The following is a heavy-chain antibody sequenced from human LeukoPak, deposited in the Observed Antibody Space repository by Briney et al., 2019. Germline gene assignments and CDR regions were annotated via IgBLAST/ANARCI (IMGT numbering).Heavy chain of an antibody. D-gene: IGHD6-13*01. J-gene: IGHJ3*02. CDR2: ISSSSSYI. CDR3: ARGKAYSSDAFDI. Sequence: GGSLRLSCAASGFTFSSYSMNLVRQAPGKGLEWVSSISSSSSYIYYADSVKGRFTISRDNAKNSLYLQMNSLRAEDTAVYYCARGKAYSSDAFDIWGQGTMVTVSS. CDR1: GFTFSSYS. V-gene: IGHV3-21*01.